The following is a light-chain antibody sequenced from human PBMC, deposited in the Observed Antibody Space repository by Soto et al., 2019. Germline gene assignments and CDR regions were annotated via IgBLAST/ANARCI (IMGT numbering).Light chain of an antibody. J-gene: IGKJ1*01. CDR1: QSITRH. CDR3: QQSYSTPQT. Sequence: DIQMTQSPSPLSASVGDRVTITCRASQSITRHLNWYQQKPGKAPRLLIYSASSLQSGVPSRFSGSGSGTDFILTISSLQPEDFTTYYCQQSYSTPQTFGQGTKVDIK. CDR2: SAS. V-gene: IGKV1-39*01.